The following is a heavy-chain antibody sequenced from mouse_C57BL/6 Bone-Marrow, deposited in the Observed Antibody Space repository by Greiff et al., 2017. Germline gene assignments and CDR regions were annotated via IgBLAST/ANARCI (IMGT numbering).Heavy chain of an antibody. CDR3: ARLSSPWYFDV. CDR2: ISNGGGST. J-gene: IGHJ1*03. CDR1: GFTFSDYY. V-gene: IGHV5-12*01. D-gene: IGHD1-1*01. Sequence: EVKLVESGGGLVQPGGSLKLSCAASGFTFSDYYMYWVRQTPEKRLEWVAYISNGGGSTYYPDTVKGRFTISRDNAKNTLYLQMSRLKSEDTAMYYCARLSSPWYFDVWGTGTTVTVSS.